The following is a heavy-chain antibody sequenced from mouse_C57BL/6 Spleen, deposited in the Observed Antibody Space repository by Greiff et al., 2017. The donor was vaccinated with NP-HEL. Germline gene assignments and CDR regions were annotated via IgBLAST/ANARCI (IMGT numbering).Heavy chain of an antibody. Sequence: EVQGVESGGGLVQPGGSMKLSCAASGFTFSDAWMDWVRQSPEKGLEWVAEIRNKANNPASYYAESVKGRFTISRDDSKSSVYLQMNSLIAEDTGIYYCTGIYYGPWFAYWGQGTLVTVSA. CDR1: GFTFSDAW. V-gene: IGHV6-6*01. CDR3: TGIYYGPWFAY. CDR2: IRNKANNPAS. J-gene: IGHJ3*01. D-gene: IGHD2-1*01.